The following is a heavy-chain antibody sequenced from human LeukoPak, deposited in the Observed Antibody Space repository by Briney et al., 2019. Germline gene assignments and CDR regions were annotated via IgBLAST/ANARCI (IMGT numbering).Heavy chain of an antibody. CDR1: GYTFTGYY. CDR3: AREERFLEWLPGDY. D-gene: IGHD3-3*01. CDR2: INPNSGGT. Sequence: GASVKVSCKASGYTFTGYYMHWVRQAPGQGLEWMGWINPNSGGTNYAQKFQGRVTMTRDTSISTAYMELSRLRSDDTAVYYCAREERFLEWLPGDYWGQETLVTVSS. V-gene: IGHV1-2*02. J-gene: IGHJ4*02.